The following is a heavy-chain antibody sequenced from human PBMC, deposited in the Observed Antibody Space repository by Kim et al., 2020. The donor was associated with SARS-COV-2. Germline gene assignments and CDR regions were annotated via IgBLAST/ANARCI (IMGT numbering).Heavy chain of an antibody. Sequence: YYADFVRGRFTISRDNDKNSLYLQMNSLRAEDTAVDYCARGPNYSPFDYWGQGTLVTVSS. D-gene: IGHD4-4*01. V-gene: IGHV3-48*03. J-gene: IGHJ4*02. CDR3: ARGPNYSPFDY.